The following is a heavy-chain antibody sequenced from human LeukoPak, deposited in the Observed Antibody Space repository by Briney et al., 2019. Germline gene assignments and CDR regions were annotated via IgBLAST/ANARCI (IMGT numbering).Heavy chain of an antibody. Sequence: GASVKVSCKASGYTFTGYYVHWVRQAPGQGLEWMGWINPNIGVTNYAQKFQGRVFMTRDTSISTAYMELSRLRSDDTAVYYCAPSAAAIFYFDYWGQGTLVTVSS. D-gene: IGHD2-2*01. V-gene: IGHV1-2*02. J-gene: IGHJ4*02. CDR3: APSAAAIFYFDY. CDR2: INPNIGVT. CDR1: GYTFTGYY.